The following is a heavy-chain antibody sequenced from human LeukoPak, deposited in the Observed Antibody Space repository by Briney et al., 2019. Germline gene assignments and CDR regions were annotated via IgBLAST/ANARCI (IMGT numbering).Heavy chain of an antibody. J-gene: IGHJ5*02. D-gene: IGHD3-3*01. CDR1: GYTFTGYY. CDR3: ARATEYYDFWSGYYSGRDWFDP. V-gene: IGHV1-2*02. Sequence: ASVKVSCKASGYTFTGYYMHWVRQAPGQGLEWMGWINPNSGGTNYAQKFQGRVTMTRDTSISTAYMELSRLRSEDTAVYYCARATEYYDFWSGYYSGRDWFDPWGQGTLVTVSS. CDR2: INPNSGGT.